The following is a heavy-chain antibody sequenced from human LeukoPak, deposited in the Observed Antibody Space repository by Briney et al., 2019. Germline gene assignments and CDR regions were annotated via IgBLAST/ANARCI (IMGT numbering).Heavy chain of an antibody. Sequence: WASVKVSCKASGYTFTSYDINWVRQATGQGLEWMGWMNPNSGNTGYAQKLQGRVTMTRNTSISTAYMELSSLRSEDTAVYYCARSSRELRGYAPWEVMPPFDYWGQGTLVTVSS. CDR1: GYTFTSYD. CDR2: MNPNSGNT. CDR3: ARSSRELRGYAPWEVMPPFDY. J-gene: IGHJ4*02. D-gene: IGHD4-23*01. V-gene: IGHV1-8*01.